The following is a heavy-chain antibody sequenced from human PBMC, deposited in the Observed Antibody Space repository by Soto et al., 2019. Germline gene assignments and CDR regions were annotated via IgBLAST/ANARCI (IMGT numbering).Heavy chain of an antibody. CDR3: ARDDPATRGGYYYYGMDV. D-gene: IGHD5-12*01. V-gene: IGHV3-30-3*01. CDR2: ISYDGSNK. J-gene: IGHJ6*02. Sequence: GGSLRLSCAASGFTFSSYAMHWVRQAPGKGLEWVAVISYDGSNKYYADSVKGRFTTSRDNSKNTLYLQMNSLRAEDTAVYYCARDDPATRGGYYYYGMDVWGQGTTVTVSS. CDR1: GFTFSSYA.